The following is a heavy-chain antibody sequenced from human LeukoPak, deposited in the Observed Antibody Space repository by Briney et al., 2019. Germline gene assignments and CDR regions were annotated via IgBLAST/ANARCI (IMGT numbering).Heavy chain of an antibody. CDR2: IYYSGST. CDR3: ARGFRQIVDAFDI. CDR1: GGSISSYY. J-gene: IGHJ3*02. V-gene: IGHV4-59*01. D-gene: IGHD3-10*01. Sequence: SQTLSLTCTVSGGSISSYYWSWIRQPPGKGLEWIGYIYYSGSTNYNPSLKSRVTISVDTSKNQFSLKLSSVTAADTAVYYCARGFRQIVDAFDIWGQGTMATVSS.